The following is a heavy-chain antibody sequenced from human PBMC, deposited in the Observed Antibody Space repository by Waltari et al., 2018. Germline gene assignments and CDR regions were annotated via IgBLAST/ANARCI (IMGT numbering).Heavy chain of an antibody. D-gene: IGHD1-20*01. J-gene: IGHJ4*02. Sequence: EVQLLESGGGLVQPGGSLRLSCAASGFTFISYAMSWVRQAPGKGLEWVSAISGSGGSTYYADSVKGRFTISRDNSKNTLYLQMNSLRAEDTAVYYCAKGYVAAPVCFDYWGQGTLVTVSS. CDR1: GFTFISYA. CDR2: ISGSGGST. CDR3: AKGYVAAPVCFDY. V-gene: IGHV3-23*01.